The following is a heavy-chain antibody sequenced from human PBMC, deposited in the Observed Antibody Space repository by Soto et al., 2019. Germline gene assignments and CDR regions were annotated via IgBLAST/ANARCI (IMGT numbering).Heavy chain of an antibody. V-gene: IGHV4-31*11. J-gene: IGHJ4*02. Sequence: PSEVMSASCAFVCGSIINGGYYLSFHRQHPLKVLEWIGYIYYSGSTYYKPSLKSRVTRSVDTSKNQFSLKLSSVTAADTAVYYCARVRKNIVVVPAAITAFEYWGKGTLVTVSS. CDR1: CGSIINGGYY. CDR3: ARVRKNIVVVPAAITAFEY. CDR2: IYYSGST. D-gene: IGHD2-2*01.